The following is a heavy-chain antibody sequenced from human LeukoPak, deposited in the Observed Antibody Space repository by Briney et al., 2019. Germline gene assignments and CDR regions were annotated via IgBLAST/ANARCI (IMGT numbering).Heavy chain of an antibody. J-gene: IGHJ5*02. CDR1: GFTFSSYA. V-gene: IGHV3-21*01. CDR2: ISSSSSYI. Sequence: GRSLRLSCAASGFTFSSYAMHWVRQAPGKGLEWVSSISSSSSYIYYADSVKGRFTISRDNAKNSLYLQMNSLRAEDTAVYYCARGSPGRFDPRGQGTLVTVSS. D-gene: IGHD1-14*01. CDR3: ARGSPGRFDP.